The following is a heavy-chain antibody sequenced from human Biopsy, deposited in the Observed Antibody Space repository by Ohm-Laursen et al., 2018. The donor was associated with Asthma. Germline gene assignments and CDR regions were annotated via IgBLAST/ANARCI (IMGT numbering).Heavy chain of an antibody. CDR3: ARVFESSEWGPFYHFGLDV. V-gene: IGHV3-11*01. CDR1: GCPFSDYY. Sequence: SLRLSCSPSGCPFSDYYRTWMRQAPGKTLEWVSSISRSGSTTYPAESVKGRFTISRDNAEKSLFLQMGSLRAEDTAIYYCARVFESSEWGPFYHFGLDVWGQGTTVAVSS. D-gene: IGHD6-25*01. CDR2: ISRSGSTT. J-gene: IGHJ6*02.